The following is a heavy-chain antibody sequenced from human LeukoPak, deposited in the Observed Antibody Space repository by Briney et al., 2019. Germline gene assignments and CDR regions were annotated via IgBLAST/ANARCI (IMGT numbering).Heavy chain of an antibody. D-gene: IGHD2-21*02. CDR3: ARHPDCGGDGVCYYGMDV. V-gene: IGHV3-53*01. J-gene: IGHJ6*04. CDR2: VYSGGST. CDR1: GYTVSSTY. Sequence: GGSLRLSCAASGYTVSSTYMSWVRQAPGKGLEWVSVVYSGGSTYYADSVKGRFTISRNNSKNTLYLQMNSLRAEDTAVYYCARHPDCGGDGVCYYGMDVWGKGTTVTVSS.